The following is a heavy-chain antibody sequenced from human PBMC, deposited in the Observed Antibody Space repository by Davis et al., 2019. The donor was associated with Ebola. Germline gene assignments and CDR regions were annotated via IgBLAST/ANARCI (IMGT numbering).Heavy chain of an antibody. CDR1: GGSISSYY. V-gene: IGHV4-59*01. Sequence: MPSETLSLTCTVSGGSISSYYWSWIRQPPGKGLEWIRYIYYSGSTNYNPSLKSRVTISVDTSKNQFSLKLSSVTAADTAVYYCARNPPLGYCSGGSCPPLGVFDYWGQGTLVTVSS. J-gene: IGHJ4*02. CDR2: IYYSGST. CDR3: ARNPPLGYCSGGSCPPLGVFDY. D-gene: IGHD2-15*01.